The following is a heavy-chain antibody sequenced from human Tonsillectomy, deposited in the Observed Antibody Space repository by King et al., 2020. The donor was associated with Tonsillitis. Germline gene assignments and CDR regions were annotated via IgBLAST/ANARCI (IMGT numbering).Heavy chain of an antibody. J-gene: IGHJ4*02. Sequence: VQLVESGGGVVQPGRSLRLSCAASGFIFSGHAMHWVRQTPGKGLEWVAAISFDGNKEYYGDSVRGRFTLSRDNSENTLDLQMNSLTAEDTAVYYCARDNYAYSGSFHGYWGQGTLVTVSS. CDR2: ISFDGNKE. V-gene: IGHV3-30*01. D-gene: IGHD1-26*01. CDR3: ARDNYAYSGSFHGY. CDR1: GFIFSGHA.